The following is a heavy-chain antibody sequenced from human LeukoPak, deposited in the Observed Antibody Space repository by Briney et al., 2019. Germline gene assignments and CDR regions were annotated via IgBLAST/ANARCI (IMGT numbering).Heavy chain of an antibody. V-gene: IGHV4-59*08. J-gene: IGHJ4*02. CDR1: GGSISSYS. CDR2: LYYSGST. D-gene: IGHD3-10*01. Sequence: PSETLSLTCTVSGGSISSYSWSWIRQPPGKRLEWIGYLYYSGSTYYDPSLKSRVTISVDTSKNQMSLKLTSVTAADTAVYYCARHMRGDYFDYWGQGTLATVSS. CDR3: ARHMRGDYFDY.